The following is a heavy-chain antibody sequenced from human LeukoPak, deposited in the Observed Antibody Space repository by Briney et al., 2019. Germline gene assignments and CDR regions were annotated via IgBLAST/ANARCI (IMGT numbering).Heavy chain of an antibody. CDR3: ASDDHYDSRGYPNYMDV. CDR2: ISGSGGTT. V-gene: IGHV3-23*01. CDR1: ALTFNYYA. Sequence: PGGSLRLSCAASALTFNYYAMSWVRQAPGKGLEWVSHISGSGGTTYYADSVKGRFTISRDNSKRTLYLQMKSLRAEDTGVYYCASDDHYDSRGYPNYMDVWGKGTTVSVSS. D-gene: IGHD3-22*01. J-gene: IGHJ6*03.